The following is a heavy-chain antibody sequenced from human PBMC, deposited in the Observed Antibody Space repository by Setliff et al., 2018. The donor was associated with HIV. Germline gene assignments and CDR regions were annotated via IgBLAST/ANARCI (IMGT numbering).Heavy chain of an antibody. CDR3: AKGVAGLQYYYYMDV. CDR2: ITHSGST. CDR1: GGSFSGYY. Sequence: SETLSLTCAVYGGSFSGYYWTWIRQPPGKGLEWIGEITHSGSTNYNPSLETRVTISVDTSKNQFSLKLSSVTAADTAVYYCAKGVAGLQYYYYMDVWGKGTRSPSP. D-gene: IGHD6-19*01. V-gene: IGHV4-34*01. J-gene: IGHJ6*03.